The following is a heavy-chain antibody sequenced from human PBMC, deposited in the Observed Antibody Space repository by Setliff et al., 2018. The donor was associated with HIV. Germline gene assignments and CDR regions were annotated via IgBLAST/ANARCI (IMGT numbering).Heavy chain of an antibody. Sequence: GGSLRLSCAASGFTFSNYWMSWVRQAPGKGLEWVANIKQDGSEEYYVDSVKARFTISRDNAKNSLYLQMNSLRAEDTAVYYCARDRVYYYYDSSGYSDYWGQGTLVTVSS. CDR2: IKQDGSEE. D-gene: IGHD3-22*01. CDR3: ARDRVYYYYDSSGYSDY. V-gene: IGHV3-7*03. J-gene: IGHJ4*02. CDR1: GFTFSNYW.